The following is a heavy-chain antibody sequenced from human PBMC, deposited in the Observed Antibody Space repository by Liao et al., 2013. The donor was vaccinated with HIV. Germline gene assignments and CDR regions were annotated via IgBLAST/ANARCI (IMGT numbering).Heavy chain of an antibody. V-gene: IGHV4-34*01. J-gene: IGHJ2*01. CDR2: INHSGIT. CDR3: ARGWISWYFDL. D-gene: IGHD2-2*03. CDR1: GGSIRGYY. Sequence: QVQLQQWGAGLLKPSETLSLTCAVYGGSIRGYYWSWIRQSPGKGLEWLGGINHSGITNYNPSLKSRVRMSVDTSKNHFSLEVGSVAAADTAVYFCARGWISWYFDLWGXGTLVTVSS.